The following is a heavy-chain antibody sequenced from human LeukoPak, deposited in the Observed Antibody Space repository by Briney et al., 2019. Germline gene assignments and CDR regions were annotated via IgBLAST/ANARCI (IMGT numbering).Heavy chain of an antibody. V-gene: IGHV3-23*01. Sequence: GGSLRLSCAASGFTFSSYAMSWVRQAPGKGLEWVSAISVSAGSTYYADSVKGRFTISRDNSKNTLYLQMNSLRAEDTAVYYCAKDAMAGTVFDYWGQGTLVTVSS. CDR2: ISVSAGST. D-gene: IGHD6-19*01. J-gene: IGHJ4*02. CDR1: GFTFSSYA. CDR3: AKDAMAGTVFDY.